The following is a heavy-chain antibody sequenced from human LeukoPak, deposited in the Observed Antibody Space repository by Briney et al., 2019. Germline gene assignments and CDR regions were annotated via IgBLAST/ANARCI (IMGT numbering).Heavy chain of an antibody. Sequence: GGSLRLSCAASGFTFSSYAMSWDRQAPGKGLEWVSAISGSGGSTYYADSVKGRFTISRDNSKNTLYLQMNSLRAEDTAVYYCAKDPRLGYSYGRTDYWGQGTLVTVSS. V-gene: IGHV3-23*01. D-gene: IGHD5-18*01. CDR3: AKDPRLGYSYGRTDY. CDR1: GFTFSSYA. CDR2: ISGSGGST. J-gene: IGHJ4*02.